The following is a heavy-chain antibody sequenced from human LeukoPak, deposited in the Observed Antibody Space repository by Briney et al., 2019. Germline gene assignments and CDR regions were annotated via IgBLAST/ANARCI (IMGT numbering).Heavy chain of an antibody. CDR2: IYTSGST. Sequence: SETLSLTCTVSGGSISSGSYYWSWIRQPAGKGLEWIGRIYTSGSTNYNPSLKSRVTISVDTSKNQFSLKLSSVTAADTAVYYCARTYHTSYYYDSSGRFDYWGQGTLVTVSS. J-gene: IGHJ4*02. D-gene: IGHD3-22*01. CDR3: ARTYHTSYYYDSSGRFDY. CDR1: GGSISSGSYY. V-gene: IGHV4-61*02.